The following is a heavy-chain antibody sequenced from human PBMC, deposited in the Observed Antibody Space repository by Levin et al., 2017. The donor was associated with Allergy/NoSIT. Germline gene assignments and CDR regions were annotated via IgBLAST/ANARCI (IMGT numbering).Heavy chain of an antibody. V-gene: IGHV1-3*01. Sequence: GESLKISCKASGYTFTNYAVNWVRQAPGQRLEWMGWINAGNGNTKYSQNFQGRVTITRDTSASTAYMELSSLRSEDTTVYYCARGIWSRSKWYYYDSWGQGTLVTVSS. CDR1: GYTFTNYA. J-gene: IGHJ4*02. CDR3: ARGIWSRSKWYYYDS. D-gene: IGHD2-8*01. CDR2: INAGNGNT.